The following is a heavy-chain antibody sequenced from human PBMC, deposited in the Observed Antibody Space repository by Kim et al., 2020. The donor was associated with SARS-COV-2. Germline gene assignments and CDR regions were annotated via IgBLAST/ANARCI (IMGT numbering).Heavy chain of an antibody. Sequence: SQTLSLTCAISGDSVSSNSAAWNWIRQSPSRGLEWLGRTYYRSKWYNDYAVSVKSRITINPHTSKNQFSLQLNSVTPEDTAVYYCARGYCSGGSCYVNWYFDLWGRGTLVTVSS. CDR2: TYYRSKWYN. D-gene: IGHD2-15*01. J-gene: IGHJ2*01. CDR3: ARGYCSGGSCYVNWYFDL. V-gene: IGHV6-1*01. CDR1: GDSVSSNSAA.